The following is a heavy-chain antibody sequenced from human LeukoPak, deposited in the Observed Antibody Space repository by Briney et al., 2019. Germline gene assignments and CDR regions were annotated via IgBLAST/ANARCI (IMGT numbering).Heavy chain of an antibody. CDR1: GYTLTELS. Sequence: ASVKVSCKVSGYTLTELSMHWVRQAPGKGLEWMGGFDPEDGETIYAQKFQGRVTMTEDTSTDTAYMELSSLRSEDTAVYYCATDLPGNDAFDIWSQGTMVTVSS. V-gene: IGHV1-24*01. J-gene: IGHJ3*02. CDR3: ATDLPGNDAFDI. D-gene: IGHD3-10*01. CDR2: FDPEDGET.